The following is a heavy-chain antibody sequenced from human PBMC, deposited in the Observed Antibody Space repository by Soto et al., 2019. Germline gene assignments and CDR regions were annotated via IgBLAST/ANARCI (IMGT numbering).Heavy chain of an antibody. Sequence: EVQLVESGGGLVQPGGSLKLSCAASGFTFSGSAMHWVRQASGKGLEWVGRIRSKANSYATAYAASVKGRFTISRDDSKNTAYLQMNSLKTEDTAVYYCTRHSDYGDALFPLYWGQGTLVTVSS. CDR1: GFTFSGSA. D-gene: IGHD4-17*01. V-gene: IGHV3-73*02. CDR3: TRHSDYGDALFPLY. CDR2: IRSKANSYAT. J-gene: IGHJ4*02.